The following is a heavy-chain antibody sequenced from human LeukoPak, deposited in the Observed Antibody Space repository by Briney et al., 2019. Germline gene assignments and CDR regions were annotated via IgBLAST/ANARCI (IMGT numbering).Heavy chain of an antibody. D-gene: IGHD2-21*01. CDR1: GGTFSSYA. Sequence: SVKVSCKASGGTFSSYAISWVRQAPGQGLEWMGRIIPIFGIANCAQKFQGRVTITADKSTSTAYMELSSLRSEDTAVYYCARDSPKRIAIQRSFDYWGQGTLVTVSS. J-gene: IGHJ4*02. V-gene: IGHV1-69*04. CDR3: ARDSPKRIAIQRSFDY. CDR2: IIPIFGIA.